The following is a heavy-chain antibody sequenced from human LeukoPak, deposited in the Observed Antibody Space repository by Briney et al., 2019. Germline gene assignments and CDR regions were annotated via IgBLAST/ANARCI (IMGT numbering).Heavy chain of an antibody. D-gene: IGHD3-10*01. J-gene: IGHJ5*02. CDR3: ARPLMYYYGSETYFWFEP. V-gene: IGHV3-7*01. CDR2: IKQDGSEK. Sequence: GGSLRLSCAASGFTFSSYWMSWVRQAPGKGLEWVANIKQDGSEKYYVDSVKGRFTISRDNAKNSLYLQMNSLRAEDTAVYYCARPLMYYYGSETYFWFEPWGQGTLVTVSS. CDR1: GFTFSSYW.